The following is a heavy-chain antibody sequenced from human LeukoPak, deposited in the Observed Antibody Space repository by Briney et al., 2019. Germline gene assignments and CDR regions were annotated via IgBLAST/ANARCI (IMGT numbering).Heavy chain of an antibody. CDR2: INPNSGGT. D-gene: IGHD6-13*01. CDR1: GYTFTGYY. Sequence: ASVKVSCKASGYTFTGYYIHWVRQAPGQGLEWMGWINPNSGGTNYAQKFQGRVTMTRDTSISAAYMELSRLRSDDTAVYYCRMSSSWTDAFDIWGQGTMVTVSS. CDR3: RMSSSWTDAFDI. J-gene: IGHJ3*02. V-gene: IGHV1-2*02.